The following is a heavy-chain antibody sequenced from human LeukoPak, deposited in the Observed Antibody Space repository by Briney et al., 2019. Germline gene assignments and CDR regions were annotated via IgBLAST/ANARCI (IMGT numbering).Heavy chain of an antibody. CDR3: VKHSAPVLAAARFDY. V-gene: IGHV3-23*01. D-gene: IGHD2-2*01. CDR2: ISGSGTNT. CDR1: GFTFSSYA. J-gene: IGHJ4*02. Sequence: GGSLRLSCAASGFTFSSYAMSWVRQAPGKGLEWVSVISGSGTNTYYADSVKGRFTISRDNSKNTLYLQMNSLRAEDTALYYCVKHSAPVLAAARFDYWGQGNLVTVS.